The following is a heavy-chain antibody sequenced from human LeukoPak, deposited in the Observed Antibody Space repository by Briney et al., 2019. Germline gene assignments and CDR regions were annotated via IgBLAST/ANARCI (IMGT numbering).Heavy chain of an antibody. CDR2: IYYSGSA. V-gene: IGHV4-59*06. D-gene: IGHD3-16*02. Sequence: SETLSLTCTVSGGSISSHYWSWIRQPPGKGLEWIGYIYYSGSAYYNPSLKSRVTISVDTSKNQFSLNLSSVTAADTAVYYCARGTMITFGGVIVQDEYYFDYWGRGTLVTVSS. J-gene: IGHJ4*02. CDR1: GGSISSHY. CDR3: ARGTMITFGGVIVQDEYYFDY.